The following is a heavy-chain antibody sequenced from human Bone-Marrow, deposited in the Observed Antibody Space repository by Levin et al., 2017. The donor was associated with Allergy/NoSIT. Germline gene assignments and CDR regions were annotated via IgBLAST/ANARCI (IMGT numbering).Heavy chain of an antibody. CDR2: ISSSGSTI. CDR3: ARCPIVVVPAAIN. D-gene: IGHD2-2*02. V-gene: IGHV3-11*01. CDR1: GFTFSDYY. Sequence: GGSLRLSCAASGFTFSDYYMSWIRQAPGKGLEWVSYISSSGSTIYYADSVKGRFTISRDNAKNSLYLQMNSLRAEDTAVYYCARCPIVVVPAAINWGQGTLVTVSS. J-gene: IGHJ4*02.